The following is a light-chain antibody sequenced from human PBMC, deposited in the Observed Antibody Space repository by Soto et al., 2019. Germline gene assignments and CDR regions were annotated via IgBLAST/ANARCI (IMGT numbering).Light chain of an antibody. CDR3: QQRNFWPGT. Sequence: MVLTQSPGTLSLSPGEEATLSCRASQSVYSNYLAWYQQKPLQSPRLLIYNASDRAAGIPRRFSGSGSGTDFTLTISSIEPEDFAVYYCQQRNFWPGTFGQGTQVDIK. J-gene: IGKJ1*01. CDR2: NAS. CDR1: QSVYSNY. V-gene: IGKV3-11*01.